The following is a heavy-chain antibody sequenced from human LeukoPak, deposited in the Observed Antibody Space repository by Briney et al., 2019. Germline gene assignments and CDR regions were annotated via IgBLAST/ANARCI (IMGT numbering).Heavy chain of an antibody. D-gene: IGHD6-13*01. CDR1: GGSISNITNSNW. J-gene: IGHJ6*02. CDR2: IYHSGST. V-gene: IGHV4-4*02. Sequence: SETLSLTCAVSGGSISNITNSNWWSWVRQPPGKGLEWIGEIYHSGSTNYNPSLKSRVTISVDKSKNQFSLKLSSVTAADTAVYYCARASTAAVYYYYYGMDVWGQGTTVTVS. CDR3: ARASTAAVYYYYYGMDV.